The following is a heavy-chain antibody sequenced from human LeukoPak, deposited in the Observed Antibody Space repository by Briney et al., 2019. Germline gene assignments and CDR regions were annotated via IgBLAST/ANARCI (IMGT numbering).Heavy chain of an antibody. J-gene: IGHJ3*01. D-gene: IGHD3-3*01. V-gene: IGHV3-23*01. CDR1: GFTFSNFA. CDR2: ISGSGEDS. CDR3: ATNYDDSREAFDV. Sequence: GGSLRLSCAASGFTFSNFAMNWARQTPGKGLEWVSGISGSGEDSNHADSVTGRFIISRENSKNTLYLQMNSLRADDTAVYYCATNYDDSREAFDVWGQGTVVTVSS.